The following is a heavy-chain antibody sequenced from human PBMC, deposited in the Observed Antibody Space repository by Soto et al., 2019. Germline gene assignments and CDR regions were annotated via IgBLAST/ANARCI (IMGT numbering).Heavy chain of an antibody. D-gene: IGHD3-16*01. V-gene: IGHV3-30*18. CDR3: AKIPGGPIHYDYVWGSPMDV. CDR2: ISYDGSNK. Sequence: GGSLRLSCAASGFTFSSYGMHWVRQAPGKGLEWVAVISYDGSNKYYADSVKGRFTISRDNSKNTLYLQMNSLRAEDTAVYYCAKIPGGPIHYDYVWGSPMDVWGQGTTVTVSS. J-gene: IGHJ6*02. CDR1: GFTFSSYG.